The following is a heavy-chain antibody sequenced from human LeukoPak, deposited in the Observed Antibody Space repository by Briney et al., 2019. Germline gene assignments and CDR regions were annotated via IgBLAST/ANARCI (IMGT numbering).Heavy chain of an antibody. CDR3: ARVSGITGTQSDY. CDR2: ISAFNGNT. J-gene: IGHJ4*02. Sequence: ASVKVSCKASGYTFTSYGISWMRQAPGQGLEWMGWISAFNGNTNYAHKVQGRVTMTTDTPTSTAYMELRSLRSDDTALYYCARVSGITGTQSDYWGQGTLVTVSS. D-gene: IGHD1-7*01. V-gene: IGHV1-18*01. CDR1: GYTFTSYG.